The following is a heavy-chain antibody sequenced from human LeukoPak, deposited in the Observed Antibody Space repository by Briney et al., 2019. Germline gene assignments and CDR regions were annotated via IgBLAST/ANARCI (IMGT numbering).Heavy chain of an antibody. Sequence: GGSLRLSCAASGFMFSSYGMNWVRQAPGKGLEWVSAISGSGGSTYYADSVEGRFTISRDNSKNMLYLQMNSLRAEDTAVYYCAKDLGSSWSFDYWGQGTLVTVSS. CDR2: ISGSGGST. CDR1: GFMFSSYG. D-gene: IGHD6-13*01. CDR3: AKDLGSSWSFDY. V-gene: IGHV3-23*01. J-gene: IGHJ4*02.